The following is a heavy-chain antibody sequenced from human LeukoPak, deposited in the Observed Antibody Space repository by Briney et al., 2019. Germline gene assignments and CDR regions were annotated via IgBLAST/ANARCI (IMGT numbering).Heavy chain of an antibody. CDR1: GLTFSTYS. V-gene: IGHV3-23*01. D-gene: IGHD6-19*01. Sequence: PGGSLRLSCAVSGLTFSTYSMTWVRQGPGKGLXXXXSIYNSGAKIFYADSVKGRFTISRDNSKNMLYLQMNSLRVEDTAVCYCAKDVAPDSGWDLDYWGQGTLVTVSS. J-gene: IGHJ4*02. CDR3: AKDVAPDSGWDLDY. CDR2: IYNSGAKI.